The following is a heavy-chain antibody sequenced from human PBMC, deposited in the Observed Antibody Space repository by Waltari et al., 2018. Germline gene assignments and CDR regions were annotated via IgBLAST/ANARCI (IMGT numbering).Heavy chain of an antibody. CDR2: VNHNSGNT. CDR1: GYTFTSYD. Sequence: QVQLVQSGAEVKKPGASVKVSCKASGYTFTSYDINWVRQATGQGLEWMGGVNHNSGNTGNATECPGRVHMTRNTSISTAYRELSSLRSEDTAVYYCAGVGSGQSVYWGQGTLVTVSS. D-gene: IGHD1-26*01. J-gene: IGHJ4*02. CDR3: AGVGSGQSVY. V-gene: IGHV1-8*01.